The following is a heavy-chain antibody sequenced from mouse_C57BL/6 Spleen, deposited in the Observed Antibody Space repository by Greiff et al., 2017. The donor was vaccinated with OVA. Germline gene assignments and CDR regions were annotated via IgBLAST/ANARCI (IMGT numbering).Heavy chain of an antibody. D-gene: IGHD2-1*01. J-gene: IGHJ3*01. V-gene: IGHV1-47*01. CDR2: FHPYNDDT. CDR1: GYTFTTYP. CDR3: ARPLHYGNYGFAY. Sequence: VQRVESGAELVKPGASVKMSCKASGYTFTTYPIEWMKQNHGKSLEWIGNFHPYNDDTKYNEKFKGKATLTVEKSSSTVYLELSRLTSDDSAVYYCARPLHYGNYGFAYWGQGTLVTVSA.